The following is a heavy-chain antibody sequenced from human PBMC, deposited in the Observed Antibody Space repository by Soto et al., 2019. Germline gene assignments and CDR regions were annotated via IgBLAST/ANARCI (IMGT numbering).Heavy chain of an antibody. CDR2: ISGSGGST. V-gene: IGHV3-23*01. J-gene: IGHJ6*02. CDR1: GFTFSSYA. D-gene: IGHD3-3*01. Sequence: EVQLLESGGGLVQPGGSLRLSCAASGFTFSSYAMSWVRQAPGKGLEWVSAISGSGGSTYYADSVKGRFTISRDNSKNTLYLQMNSLRAEDTAVYYCAKPKLEFLEWLNPYGMDVWGQGTTVTVSS. CDR3: AKPKLEFLEWLNPYGMDV.